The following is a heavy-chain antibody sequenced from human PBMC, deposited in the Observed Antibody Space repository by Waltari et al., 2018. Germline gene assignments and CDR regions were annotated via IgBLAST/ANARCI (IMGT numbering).Heavy chain of an antibody. J-gene: IGHJ4*02. CDR2: ISDSGVIT. CDR3: ARHLYSIDYLELAK. V-gene: IGHV3-23*01. Sequence: EEHLLESGGGLAQPGGSLRLSCAASGFNFISYAMSWVRQAPGEGLEWVSGISDSGVITKYAESVKGRFTVSRDNSKNTVFLHLNSLRAEDTAIYYCARHLYSIDYLELAKWGQGTLVTVSS. CDR1: GFNFISYA. D-gene: IGHD3-22*01.